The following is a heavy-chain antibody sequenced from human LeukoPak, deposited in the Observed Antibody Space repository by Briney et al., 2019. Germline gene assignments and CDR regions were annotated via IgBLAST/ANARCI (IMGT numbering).Heavy chain of an antibody. Sequence: SETLSLTCTVSGGSISSSTYYWGWIRQPPGKGLEWIGSIYYSGTTYYNPSLKSRVTLSVDTSKNQFSLKLSSVTAADTAVFYSVLVYYGSGSYYGTPPGGDYWGQGTLVTVSS. CDR2: IYYSGTT. D-gene: IGHD3-10*01. J-gene: IGHJ4*02. V-gene: IGHV4-39*01. CDR1: GGSISSSTYY. CDR3: VLVYYGSGSYYGTPPGGDY.